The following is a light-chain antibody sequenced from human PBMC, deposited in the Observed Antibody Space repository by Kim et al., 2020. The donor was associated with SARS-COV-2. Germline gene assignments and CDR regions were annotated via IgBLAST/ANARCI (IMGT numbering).Light chain of an antibody. J-gene: IGKJ2*02. CDR3: KQGKRLPRT. V-gene: IGKV2-29*02. CDR1: QSLLHSDGKTY. CDR2: EVS. Sequence: DIVMTQTPLSLSVTPGQPASISCKSSQSLLHSDGKTYLYWYLQKPGQSPQLLIYEVSSRSSGVPVRFSGSGSGTDFTLKISRVEAEDVGVYYCKQGKRLPRTFGQGTKLEI.